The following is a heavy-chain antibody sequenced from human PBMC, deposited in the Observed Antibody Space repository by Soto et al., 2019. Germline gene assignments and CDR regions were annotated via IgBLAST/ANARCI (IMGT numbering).Heavy chain of an antibody. CDR1: GGSISSYY. CDR3: AREGYSGYERKSDAFDI. V-gene: IGHV4-59*01. J-gene: IGHJ3*02. D-gene: IGHD5-12*01. Sequence: SETLSLTCTVSGGSISSYYWSWIRQPPGKGLEWIGYIYYSGSTNYNPSLKSRVTISVDTSKNQFSLKLSSVTAADTAVYYCAREGYSGYERKSDAFDIWGQGTMVTVSS. CDR2: IYYSGST.